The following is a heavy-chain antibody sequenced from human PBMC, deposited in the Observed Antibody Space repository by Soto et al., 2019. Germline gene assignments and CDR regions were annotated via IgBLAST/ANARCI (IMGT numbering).Heavy chain of an antibody. J-gene: IGHJ6*02. CDR1: GGTFSSYT. V-gene: IGHV1-69*04. CDR2: IIPILGIA. CDR3: ARDFDSSGYYGKGSGMDV. D-gene: IGHD3-22*01. Sequence: GASVKVSCKASGGTFSSYTISWVRQAPGQGLEWMGRIIPILGIANYAQKFQGRVTITADKSTSTAYMELSSLRSEDTAVYYCARDFDSSGYYGKGSGMDVWGQGTTVTVSS.